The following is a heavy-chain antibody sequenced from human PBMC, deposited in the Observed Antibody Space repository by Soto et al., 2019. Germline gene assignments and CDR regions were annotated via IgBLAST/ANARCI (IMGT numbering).Heavy chain of an antibody. CDR3: AKENKFDWLPDDAFDI. V-gene: IGHV3-30*18. CDR2: ISYDGSNK. CDR1: GFTFSSYG. J-gene: IGHJ3*02. Sequence: QVQLVESGGGVVQPGRSLRLSCAASGFTFSSYGMHWVRQAPGKGLEWVAVISYDGSNKYYADSVKGRFTISRDNSKNTLYRQMNSVRAEDTAVYYCAKENKFDWLPDDAFDIWGQGTMVTVSS. D-gene: IGHD3-9*01.